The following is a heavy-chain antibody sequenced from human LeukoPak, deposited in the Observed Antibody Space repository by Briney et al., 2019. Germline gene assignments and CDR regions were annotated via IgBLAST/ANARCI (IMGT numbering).Heavy chain of an antibody. J-gene: IGHJ2*01. V-gene: IGHV3-48*01. CDR2: ISSSSSSTI. CDR3: ARDTRTYYCDSSGYEDWYFDL. Sequence: GGSLRLSCAASGFTFSTFAMIWVRQPPGKGLEWVSYISSSSSSTIYYADSVKGRFTISRDNAKNSLYLQMNSLRAEDTAVYYCARDTRTYYCDSSGYEDWYFDLWGRGTLVTVSS. D-gene: IGHD3-22*01. CDR1: GFTFSTFA.